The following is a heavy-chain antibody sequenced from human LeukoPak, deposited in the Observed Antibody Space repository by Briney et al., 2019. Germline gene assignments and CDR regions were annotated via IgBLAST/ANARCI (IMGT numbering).Heavy chain of an antibody. D-gene: IGHD7-27*01. J-gene: IGHJ4*02. V-gene: IGHV4-59*01. Sequence: PSETLSLTCTVSGGSISSYYWSWIRQPPGKGLEWIGYIYYSGSTNYNPSLKSRVTISVDTSKNQFSLKLSSVTAADTAVYYCARDSPSNRDFDYWGQGTLVTVSS. CDR3: ARDSPSNRDFDY. CDR2: IYYSGST. CDR1: GGSISSYY.